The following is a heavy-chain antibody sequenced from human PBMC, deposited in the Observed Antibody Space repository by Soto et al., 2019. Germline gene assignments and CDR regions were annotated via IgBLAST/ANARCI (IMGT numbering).Heavy chain of an antibody. CDR3: ARAFRIAVAGYFDD. CDR1: GYTFTSYG. J-gene: IGHJ4*02. CDR2: ISAYNGNT. Sequence: ASVKVSCKASGYTFTSYGISWVRQAPGQGLEWMGWISAYNGNTNYAQKLQGRVTMTTDTSTSTAYMELRSLRSDDTAVYYCARAFRIAVAGYFDDWGQGSLVTVSS. D-gene: IGHD6-19*01. V-gene: IGHV1-18*01.